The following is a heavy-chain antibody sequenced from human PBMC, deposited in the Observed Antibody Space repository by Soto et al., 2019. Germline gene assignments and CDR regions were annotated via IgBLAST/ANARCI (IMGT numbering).Heavy chain of an antibody. CDR1: GFSISTYG. D-gene: IGHD6-13*01. CDR3: ARDPGSSWFYYFDS. J-gene: IGHJ4*02. CDR2: IWYDGSNK. Sequence: GGSLRLSCGASGFSISTYGMHWVCQAPSKGLEWVAVIWYDGSNKYDADSVKGRFTISRDNSKNTLYLQMNSLRAEDTAVYYCARDPGSSWFYYFDSWGQGTLVTVSS. V-gene: IGHV3-33*01.